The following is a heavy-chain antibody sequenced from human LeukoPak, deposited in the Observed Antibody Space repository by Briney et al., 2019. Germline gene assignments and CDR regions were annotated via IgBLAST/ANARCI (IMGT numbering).Heavy chain of an antibody. V-gene: IGHV4-4*07. Sequence: SETLSLTCNVSGGSISTYYWSWIRQPAGKGLEWIRRINTSGNTNYNPSLKSRVTMSVDASKNQFSLNLSSVTAADTAVYYCARARGGSGSYGHFEYWGQGTLVTVSS. CDR1: GGSISTYY. J-gene: IGHJ4*02. CDR3: ARARGGSGSYGHFEY. D-gene: IGHD1-26*01. CDR2: INTSGNT.